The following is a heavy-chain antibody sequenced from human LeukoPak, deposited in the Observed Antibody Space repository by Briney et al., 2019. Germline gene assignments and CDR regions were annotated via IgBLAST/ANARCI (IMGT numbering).Heavy chain of an antibody. CDR3: ARDRHYYDGSGYYYYFDY. CDR2: IYYSGST. D-gene: IGHD3-22*01. V-gene: IGHV4-59*01. Sequence: PSETLSLTCTVSGGSISSYYWSWIRQPPGKGLEWIGYIYYSGSTNYNPSLKSRVTISVDTSKNQFSLKLSSVTAADTAVYYCARDRHYYDGSGYYYYFDYWGQGTLVTVSS. J-gene: IGHJ4*02. CDR1: GGSISSYY.